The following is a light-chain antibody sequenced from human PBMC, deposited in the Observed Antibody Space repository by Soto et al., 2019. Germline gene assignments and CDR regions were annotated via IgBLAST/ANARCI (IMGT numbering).Light chain of an antibody. CDR3: LQYGSSPWT. CDR1: QTIRSNY. Sequence: ETVLTQSPGTLSLSPGERATLSCRASQTIRSNYLAWYRQTPGQAPSLLIYGASNRATGIADRFSGSGSGTDFTLIISRLEPEDFALYYCLQYGSSPWTFGQGTKVEIK. J-gene: IGKJ1*01. CDR2: GAS. V-gene: IGKV3-20*01.